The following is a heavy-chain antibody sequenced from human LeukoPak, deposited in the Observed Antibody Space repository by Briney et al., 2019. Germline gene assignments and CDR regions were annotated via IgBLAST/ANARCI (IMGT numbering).Heavy chain of an antibody. CDR2: ISAYNGNT. Sequence: GASGKLSCKASGYTLTSYGISWVRQAPGQGLEWMGWISAYNGNTNYAQKLQGRGTMTTDTSTSTAYMELRSLRSDDTAVYYCARRPNWNYVDYWGQGTLVTVSS. J-gene: IGHJ4*02. D-gene: IGHD1-1*01. CDR3: ARRPNWNYVDY. V-gene: IGHV1-18*01. CDR1: GYTLTSYG.